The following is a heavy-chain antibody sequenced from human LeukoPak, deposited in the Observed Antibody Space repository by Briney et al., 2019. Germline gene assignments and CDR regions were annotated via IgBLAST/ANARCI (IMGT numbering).Heavy chain of an antibody. CDR3: ARGRGHPDAFDI. CDR2: RYVGGRD. CDR1: GGSISSYS. J-gene: IGHJ3*02. V-gene: IGHV4-4*08. Sequence: PSETLSLTCTVSGGSISSYSWSWIRQPPGKGLEWIGCRYVGGRDLYNPSLKSRVTISVDASEKQISLKVSSVTAADTAVYYCARGRGHPDAFDIWGQGTMVTVSS.